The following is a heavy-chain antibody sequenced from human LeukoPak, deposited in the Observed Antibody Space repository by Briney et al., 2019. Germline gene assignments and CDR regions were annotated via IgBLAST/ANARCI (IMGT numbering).Heavy chain of an antibody. J-gene: IGHJ4*02. V-gene: IGHV3-23*01. CDR3: ATWPDVLQPYFSY. CDR1: GFTFSNAW. D-gene: IGHD1-1*01. Sequence: PGGSLRLSCAASGFTFSNAWMSWVRQAPGMGLEWVSTTSGSGDRTYYADSVKGRFTISRDNSKNTAYLQMHSLRAEDTAEYYCATWPDVLQPYFSYWGQGTLVTVSS. CDR2: TSGSGDRT.